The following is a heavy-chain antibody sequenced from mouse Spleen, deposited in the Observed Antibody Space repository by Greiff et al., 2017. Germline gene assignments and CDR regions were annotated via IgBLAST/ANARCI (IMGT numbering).Heavy chain of an antibody. D-gene: IGHD2-14*01. CDR1: GYSITSGYY. CDR3: AREDYRYDY. J-gene: IGHJ2*01. CDR2: ISYDGSN. Sequence: VQLKESGPGLVKPSQSLSLTCSVTGYSITSGYYWNWIRQFPGNKLEWMGYISYDGSNNYNPSLKNRISITRDTSKNQFFLKLNSVTTEDTATYYCAREDYRYDYWGQGTTLTVSS. V-gene: IGHV3-6*01.